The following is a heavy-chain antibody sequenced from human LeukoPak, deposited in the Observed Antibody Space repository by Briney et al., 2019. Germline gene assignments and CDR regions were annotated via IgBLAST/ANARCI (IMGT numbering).Heavy chain of an antibody. D-gene: IGHD1-26*01. CDR1: GGSISSYY. CDR2: IYYSGST. CDR3: ARVLWSSETYYYFDY. V-gene: IGHV4-59*01. Sequence: SETLSLTCTVSGGSISSYYWSWIRQPPGRGLGWIGYIYYSGSTNYNPSLKSRVTISVDTSKNQFSLKLSSVTAADTAVYYCARVLWSSETYYYFDYWGQGTLVTVSS. J-gene: IGHJ4*02.